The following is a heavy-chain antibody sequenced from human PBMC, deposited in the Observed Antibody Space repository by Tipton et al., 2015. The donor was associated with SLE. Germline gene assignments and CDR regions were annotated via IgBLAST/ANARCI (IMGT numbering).Heavy chain of an antibody. J-gene: IGHJ3*02. CDR2: IYHSGST. V-gene: IGHV4-38-2*01. Sequence: TLSLTCAVSGYSISSGYFWAWIRQPPGKGLEWIGSIYHSGSTYYNPSLNSRLTISVDTSKNQFSLKLSSVTAADTAVYYCAREGGGSYFDGAFDIWGQGTMVTVSS. CDR3: AREGGGSYFDGAFDI. D-gene: IGHD1-26*01. CDR1: GYSISSGYF.